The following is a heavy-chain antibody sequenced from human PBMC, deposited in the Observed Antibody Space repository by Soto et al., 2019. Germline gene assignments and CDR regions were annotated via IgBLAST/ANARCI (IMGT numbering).Heavy chain of an antibody. CDR1: GGSMRDYY. J-gene: IGHJ4*02. Sequence: SETLSLTCSVSGGSMRDYYWSWIRQSPGKGPEWIGYIYYSGNTNYNPSLKSRVTISVDMPKSLFSLKLNSVTAADRAVYYCARQLGLWQPLDYWGRGTLVTVSS. D-gene: IGHD1-1*01. CDR2: IYYSGNT. V-gene: IGHV4-59*01. CDR3: ARQLGLWQPLDY.